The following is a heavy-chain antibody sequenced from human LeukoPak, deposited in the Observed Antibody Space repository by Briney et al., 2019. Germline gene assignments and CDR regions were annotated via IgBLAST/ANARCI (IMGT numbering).Heavy chain of an antibody. D-gene: IGHD3-10*01. CDR1: GDSISTYY. J-gene: IGHJ4*02. CDR3: ATITMLRGVTIDY. Sequence: SETLSLTCTVSGDSISTYYWSWIRQPPGKGLEWIGYIYYSVSTNYNPSLKSRVTISVDTSKNQFSLKLSSVTAADTAVYYCATITMLRGVTIDYWGQGTLVTVSA. CDR2: IYYSVST. V-gene: IGHV4-59*08.